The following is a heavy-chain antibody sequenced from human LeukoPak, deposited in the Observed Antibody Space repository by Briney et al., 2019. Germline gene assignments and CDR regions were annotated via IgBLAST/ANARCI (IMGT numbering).Heavy chain of an antibody. Sequence: GGSLRLSCAASGFTFSSYSMNWVRQAPGKGLEWVSSISSSSSYIYYADSVKGRFTISRDNAKNSLYLQMNSLRAEDTAVYYGARDAGGYVPLDYWGQGTLVTVSS. V-gene: IGHV3-21*01. D-gene: IGHD5-12*01. CDR3: ARDAGGYVPLDY. J-gene: IGHJ4*02. CDR2: ISSSSSYI. CDR1: GFTFSSYS.